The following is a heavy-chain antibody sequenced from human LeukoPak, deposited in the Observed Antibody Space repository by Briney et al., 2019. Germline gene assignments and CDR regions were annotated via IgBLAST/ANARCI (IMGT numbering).Heavy chain of an antibody. CDR2: INPNSGGT. V-gene: IGHV1-2*02. Sequence: ASVKVSCKASGYTFTGYYMHWVRQAPGQGLEWMGWINPNSGGTNYAQKFQGRVTMTRDTSISTAYMELSRLRSDDTAVYYCTRDQGNYCSGGSCYATINWFDPWGQGTLVTVSS. CDR3: TRDQGNYCSGGSCYATINWFDP. D-gene: IGHD2-15*01. J-gene: IGHJ5*02. CDR1: GYTFTGYY.